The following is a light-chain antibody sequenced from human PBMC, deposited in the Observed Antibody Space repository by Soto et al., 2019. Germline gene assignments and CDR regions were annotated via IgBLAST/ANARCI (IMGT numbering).Light chain of an antibody. Sequence: DVQMTQSPSSLSASVGDRVTITCRASQGIAPYLDWFQQKPGKVPKLLIYAASTLQSGVPSRFSGSGSGADFTLTISSLQPEDVGTYYCQKDNSAPLTCGGGTKVEIK. J-gene: IGKJ4*01. CDR1: QGIAPY. V-gene: IGKV1-27*01. CDR2: AAS. CDR3: QKDNSAPLT.